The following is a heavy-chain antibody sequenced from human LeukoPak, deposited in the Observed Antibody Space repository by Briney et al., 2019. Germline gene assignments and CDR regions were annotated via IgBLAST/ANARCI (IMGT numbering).Heavy chain of an antibody. J-gene: IGHJ4*02. CDR1: GFTFSSYA. Sequence: PGRSLRLSCAASGFTFSSYAMHWVRQAPGKGLEWVSVIYSGGSTYYADSVKGRFTISRDNSKNTLYLQMNSLRAEDTAVYYCARLMYYDILTGYQGLDYWGQGTLVTVSS. CDR2: IYSGGST. V-gene: IGHV3-66*01. CDR3: ARLMYYDILTGYQGLDY. D-gene: IGHD3-9*01.